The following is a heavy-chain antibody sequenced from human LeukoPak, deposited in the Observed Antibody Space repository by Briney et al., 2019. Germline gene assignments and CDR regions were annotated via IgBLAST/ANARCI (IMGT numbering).Heavy chain of an antibody. J-gene: IGHJ4*02. CDR2: TYHSGST. CDR1: GGSISSSNW. D-gene: IGHD3-10*01. Sequence: SGTLSLTCAVSGGSISSSNWWSWVRQPPGKGLEWIGETYHSGSTNYNPSLKSRVTIPVDKSKNQFSLKLSSVTAADTAVYYCAREADYYGSGSRFGYFDYWGQGTLVTVSS. CDR3: AREADYYGSGSRFGYFDY. V-gene: IGHV4-4*02.